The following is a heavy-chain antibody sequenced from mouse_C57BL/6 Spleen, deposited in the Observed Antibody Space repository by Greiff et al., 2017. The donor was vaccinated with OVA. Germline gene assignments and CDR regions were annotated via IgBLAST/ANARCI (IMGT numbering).Heavy chain of an antibody. CDR3: ARREDYDYDDYAMDY. D-gene: IGHD2-4*01. J-gene: IGHJ4*01. Sequence: EVKLMESGGGLVKPGGSLKLSCAASGFTFSDYGMHWVRQAPEKGLEWVAYISSGSSTIYYADTVKGRFTISRDNAKNTLFLQMTSLRSEDTAMYYCARREDYDYDDYAMDYWGQGTSVTVSS. CDR1: GFTFSDYG. V-gene: IGHV5-17*01. CDR2: ISSGSSTI.